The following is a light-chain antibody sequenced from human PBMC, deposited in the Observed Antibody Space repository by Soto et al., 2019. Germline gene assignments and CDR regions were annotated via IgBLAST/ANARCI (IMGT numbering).Light chain of an antibody. CDR2: EVS. CDR1: SSDVGGYKY. J-gene: IGLJ3*02. CDR3: SSYAGRNNWV. V-gene: IGLV2-8*01. Sequence: QSVLTQPPSASGSPGQSVTISCTGTSSDVGGYKYVSWYQQHPGKAPKLMIYEVSKRPSGVPDRFSGSKSGNTASLTVSGLQAEAEADYYCSSYAGRNNWVFGGGTKVTVL.